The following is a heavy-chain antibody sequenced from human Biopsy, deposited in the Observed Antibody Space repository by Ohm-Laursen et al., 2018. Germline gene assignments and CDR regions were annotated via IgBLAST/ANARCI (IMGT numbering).Heavy chain of an antibody. D-gene: IGHD3-22*01. CDR1: GGSIGSDY. J-gene: IGHJ4*02. Sequence: PGTLSLTCAASGGSIGSDYWAWIQQSPGKGLEWIAYSDYSGSTNYNPSLRHRVTISVDTSKNQFSLKVTSVTAADTAVYYCAREKYDGSDHYSSPFDSWGQGALVTVSS. V-gene: IGHV4-59*12. CDR2: SDYSGST. CDR3: AREKYDGSDHYSSPFDS.